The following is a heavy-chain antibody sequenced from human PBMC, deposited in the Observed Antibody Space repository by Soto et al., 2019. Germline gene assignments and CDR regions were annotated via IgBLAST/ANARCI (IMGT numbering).Heavy chain of an antibody. J-gene: IGHJ6*02. CDR2: TSPYSGNT. CDR1: GYIFVTYG. V-gene: IGHV1-18*01. CDR3: AMVDNYVTPTPRDV. Sequence: QVQLVQSGDEVKKPGASVKVSCKAPGYIFVTYGIAWLRQAPEQGLEWLEWTSPYSGNTHYVSKVQGRLTMATDTSTSTAYMDLGSLTSDDTAVYYCAMVDNYVTPTPRDVWGQGTTVTVSS. D-gene: IGHD3-16*01.